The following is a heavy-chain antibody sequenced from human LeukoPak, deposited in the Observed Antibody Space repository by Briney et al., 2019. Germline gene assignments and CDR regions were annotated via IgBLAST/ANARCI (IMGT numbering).Heavy chain of an antibody. CDR1: GFTFSSYG. J-gene: IGHJ4*02. CDR3: ARGYSSSWLGYFDY. V-gene: IGHV3-30*03. Sequence: PGGSLRLSCVASGFTFSSYGIHWVRQAPGMGLEWVAVVPSDGSIKYNADSVKGRFTISRDTSKNTVYLQMNSLGAEDTAFYYCARGYSSSWLGYFDYWGQGTLVTVSS. CDR2: VPSDGSIK. D-gene: IGHD6-13*01.